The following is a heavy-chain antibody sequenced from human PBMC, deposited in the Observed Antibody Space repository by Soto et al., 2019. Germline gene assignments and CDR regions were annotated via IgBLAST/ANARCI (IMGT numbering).Heavy chain of an antibody. Sequence: GGSLRLSCAASGFTFSTYWMHWVRQAPGKGLVWVSRINSDGSSTTYADSVKGRFTISRDNAKNTLYLQMNSLRAEDTAVYYCARDLSGDYGALDTWGQGTMVTVSS. CDR1: GFTFSTYW. J-gene: IGHJ3*02. D-gene: IGHD4-17*01. V-gene: IGHV3-74*01. CDR3: ARDLSGDYGALDT. CDR2: INSDGSST.